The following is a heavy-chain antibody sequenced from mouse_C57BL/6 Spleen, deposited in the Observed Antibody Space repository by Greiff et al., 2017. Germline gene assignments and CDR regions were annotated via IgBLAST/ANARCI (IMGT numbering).Heavy chain of an antibody. J-gene: IGHJ4*01. V-gene: IGHV5-15*04. CDR2: ISNLAYSI. CDR1: GFTFSDYG. Sequence: EVQLVESGGGLVQPGGSLKLSCAASGFTFSDYGMAWVRQAPRKGPEWVAFISNLAYSIYYADTVTGRFTISRENAKNTLYLEMSSLRSEDTAMYYCARRSRDYYAMDYWGQGTSVTVSS. CDR3: ARRSRDYYAMDY.